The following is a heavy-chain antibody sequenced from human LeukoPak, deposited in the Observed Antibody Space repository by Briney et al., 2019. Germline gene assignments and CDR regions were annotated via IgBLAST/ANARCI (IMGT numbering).Heavy chain of an antibody. V-gene: IGHV4-59*01. D-gene: IGHD3-10*01. CDR3: ARDGYGTGSYGWFDP. CDR1: GASITSFY. J-gene: IGHJ5*02. Sequence: SETLSLTCSVSGASITSFYWSWIRQTPGKGREWIGNIYSGSTNYNPSFESRVTVSLDTSKTQVSLRLTSVTAADTALYYCARDGYGTGSYGWFDPCGQGTLVSASS. CDR2: IYSGST.